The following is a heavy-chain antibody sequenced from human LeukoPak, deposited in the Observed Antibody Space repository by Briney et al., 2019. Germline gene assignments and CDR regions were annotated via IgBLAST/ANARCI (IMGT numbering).Heavy chain of an antibody. Sequence: GGSLRLSCAAPGFTFSSYAMSWVRQAPGKGLEWVSAISGSGGSTYYADSVKGRFTISRDNSKNTLYLQMNSLRAEDTAVYYCATHTVAGTGGAFDIWGQGTMVTVSS. CDR2: ISGSGGST. V-gene: IGHV3-23*01. J-gene: IGHJ3*02. D-gene: IGHD6-19*01. CDR3: ATHTVAGTGGAFDI. CDR1: GFTFSSYA.